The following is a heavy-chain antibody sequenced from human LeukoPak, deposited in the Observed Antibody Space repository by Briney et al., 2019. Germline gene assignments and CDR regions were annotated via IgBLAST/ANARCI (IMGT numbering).Heavy chain of an antibody. V-gene: IGHV4-59*01. D-gene: IGHD4-11*01. J-gene: IGHJ5*02. Sequence: PSETLSLTCTVSGGSISSDYWSWIRQSPGKGLEWIGYIYYSGSTCYNPSLKSRVTISVDTSKNQFSLKLTSVTAADTAVYYCARGFYSPHHWGQGTLVTVSS. CDR1: GGSISSDY. CDR2: IYYSGST. CDR3: ARGFYSPHH.